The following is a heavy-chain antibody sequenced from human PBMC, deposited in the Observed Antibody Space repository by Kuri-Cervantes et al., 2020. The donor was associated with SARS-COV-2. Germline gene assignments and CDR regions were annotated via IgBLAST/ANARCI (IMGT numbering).Heavy chain of an antibody. D-gene: IGHD3-10*01. CDR2: ISGSGGST. CDR1: GFTFSSYA. CDR3: ARGDYGSGSYGYYYGMDV. V-gene: IGHV3-23*01. Sequence: GGSLRLSCAASGFTFSSYAMSWVRQAPGKGLEWVSAISGSGGSTYYADSVKGRFTISRDNSKNTLYLQMNSLRAEDTAVYYCARGDYGSGSYGYYYGMDVWGQGPTVTVSS. J-gene: IGHJ6*02.